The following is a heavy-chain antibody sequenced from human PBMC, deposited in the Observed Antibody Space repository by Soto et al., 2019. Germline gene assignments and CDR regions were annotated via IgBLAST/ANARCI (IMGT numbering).Heavy chain of an antibody. Sequence: GGSLRLSSVASGLTVSHNYMAWVRHAPEMGLEWVSILYAEGPTHYVNPVKGRFTIPGDPSKNTLFLQMDSLRAEDTAVYYCVRPSPSVENYGMDVWGRGTTVTVSS. CDR1: GLTVSHNY. J-gene: IGHJ6*02. V-gene: IGHV3-53*01. CDR2: LYAEGPT. D-gene: IGHD2-15*01. CDR3: VRPSPSVENYGMDV.